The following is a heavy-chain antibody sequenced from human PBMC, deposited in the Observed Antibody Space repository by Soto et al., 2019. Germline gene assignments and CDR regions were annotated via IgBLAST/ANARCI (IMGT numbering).Heavy chain of an antibody. CDR3: AKRATGTYFDY. CDR1: GFTFSSDA. D-gene: IGHD1-1*01. V-gene: IGHV3-23*01. CDR2: ISGSGGST. J-gene: IGHJ4*02. Sequence: EVQLLESGGGLVQPGGSLRLSCAASGFTFSSDAMNWVRQAPGKGLEWVSVISGSGGSTYYADSVKGRFTISRDNSKNTLDLQMNSLRAEDTAVYYCAKRATGTYFDYWGQGTLVTVSS.